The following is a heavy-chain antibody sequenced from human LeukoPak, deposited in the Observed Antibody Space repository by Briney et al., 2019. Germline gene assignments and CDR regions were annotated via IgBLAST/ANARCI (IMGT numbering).Heavy chain of an antibody. V-gene: IGHV3-23*01. Sequence: GGSLRLSCATSGFTFSNYAMSWVRQAPGKGLEWVSAIKDTGFTSVYEDSVKGRFTISRDNSKNTLYLQMNTLRADDTAVYFCAKDTMGGYDFGWGVSDMWGQGTLVTVSS. D-gene: IGHD5-18*01. CDR2: IKDTGFTS. CDR1: GFTFSNYA. J-gene: IGHJ3*02. CDR3: AKDTMGGYDFGWGVSDM.